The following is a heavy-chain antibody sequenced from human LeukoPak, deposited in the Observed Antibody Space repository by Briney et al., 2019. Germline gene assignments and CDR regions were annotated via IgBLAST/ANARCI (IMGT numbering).Heavy chain of an antibody. Sequence: GGSLRLSCAASGFTFSSYGMHWVRQAPGKGLEWVAVISYDGSNKYYADSVKGRFTISRDNSKNTLYLQMNSLRAEDTAMYYCSNGIYSSSYWGQGTLVTVSS. D-gene: IGHD6-6*01. CDR1: GFTFSSYG. CDR2: ISYDGSNK. V-gene: IGHV3-30*03. J-gene: IGHJ4*02. CDR3: SNGIYSSSY.